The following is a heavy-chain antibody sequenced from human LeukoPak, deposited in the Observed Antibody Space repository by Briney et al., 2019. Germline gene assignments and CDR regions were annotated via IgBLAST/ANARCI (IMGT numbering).Heavy chain of an antibody. CDR2: INPNSGGT. CDR1: GYTFTGYY. CDR3: ASSYYVLRYFDWPRMDV. V-gene: IGHV1-2*02. J-gene: IGHJ6*03. Sequence: ASVKVSCKASGYTFTGYYMHWVRQAPGQGLEWMGWINPNSGGTNYAQKFQGRVTMTRDTSISTAYMGLSRLRSDDTAVYYCASSYYVLRYFDWPRMDVWGKGTTVTVSS. D-gene: IGHD3-9*01.